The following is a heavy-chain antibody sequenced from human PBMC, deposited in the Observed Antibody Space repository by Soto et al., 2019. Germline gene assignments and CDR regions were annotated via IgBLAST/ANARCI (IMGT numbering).Heavy chain of an antibody. CDR2: ISGYNGNT. D-gene: IGHD2-2*01. CDR3: ARDGYCISTTCYVGGGFGMDV. V-gene: IGHV1-18*01. Sequence: QVQLVQSGAEVKKPGASVKVSCKASGYTFTSYGISWVRQAPGQGLEWMGWISGYNGNTNYAQKVQGRVTMTTDICTSTAYKELRSLRSGDTAVYYCARDGYCISTTCYVGGGFGMDVWGQGTTVTVSS. CDR1: GYTFTSYG. J-gene: IGHJ6*02.